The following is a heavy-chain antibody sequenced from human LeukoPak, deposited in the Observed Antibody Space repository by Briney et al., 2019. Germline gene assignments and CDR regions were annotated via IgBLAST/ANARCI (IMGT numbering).Heavy chain of an antibody. CDR3: ARDGGLYYFDY. V-gene: IGHV4-59*01. D-gene: IGHD2-15*01. Sequence: SETLSLTCTVSGGSISSYYWSWIRQPPGKGLEWIVYIYYSGSTNYNPSLKSRVTISVDTSKNQCSLELSSVTAADTAVYYCARDGGLYYFDYWGQGTLVTVSS. CDR2: IYYSGST. J-gene: IGHJ4*02. CDR1: GGSISSYY.